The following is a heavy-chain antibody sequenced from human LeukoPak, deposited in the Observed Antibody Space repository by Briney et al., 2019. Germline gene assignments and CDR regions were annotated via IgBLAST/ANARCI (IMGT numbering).Heavy chain of an antibody. CDR3: AKASGSSWTLDY. CDR2: ISWNSGSI. Sequence: GGSLRLSCAASGFTFDDYAMHWVRQAPGKGLEWVSGISWNSGSIGYADSVKGRFTISRDNAKNSLYLQMNSLRAEDTALYYCAKASGSSWTLDYWGQGTLVTVSS. CDR1: GFTFDDYA. V-gene: IGHV3-9*01. J-gene: IGHJ4*02. D-gene: IGHD6-13*01.